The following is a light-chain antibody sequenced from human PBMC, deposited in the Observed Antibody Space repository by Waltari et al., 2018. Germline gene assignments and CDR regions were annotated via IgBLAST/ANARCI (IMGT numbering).Light chain of an antibody. CDR2: EVR. Sequence: QSALIQPASVSGSPGQSITISCTGTSSAVGGYNFVSWYQHHPGKAPKLLIYEVRDRPSGVSSRFFGSKTGNRASLTISGLLPEDEADYFCTSYTASSTLVFGGGTKVTVL. CDR3: TSYTASSTLV. V-gene: IGLV2-14*01. CDR1: SSAVGGYNF. J-gene: IGLJ3*02.